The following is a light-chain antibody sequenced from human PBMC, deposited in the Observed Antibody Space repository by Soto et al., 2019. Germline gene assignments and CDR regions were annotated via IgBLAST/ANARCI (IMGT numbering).Light chain of an antibody. V-gene: IGKV1-9*01. CDR2: SAS. CDR3: QQLNGYQLA. J-gene: IGKJ4*01. CDR1: QAMSTY. Sequence: DIQLTQSPSFLSAFVGDTVTITCRASQAMSTYLAWYQQKPGKVPKLLIRSASTLQSGVPPRFSGGGSGTEFTLTVRTLQPDDSGIYYCQQLNGYQLAFGGGNTVAIK.